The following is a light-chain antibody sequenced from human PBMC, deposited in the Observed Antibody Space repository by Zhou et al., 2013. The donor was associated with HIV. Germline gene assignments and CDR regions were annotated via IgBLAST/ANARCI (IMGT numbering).Light chain of an antibody. CDR3: QQRSTYT. CDR1: QSISDS. V-gene: IGKV1-5*03. Sequence: DTQMTQSPSTLSASVGDRVIITCRASQSISDSLAWYQQKPGKAPKLLIYKASTLKSGVPSRFSGSGSGTEFTLTISSLQPDDFAVYYCQQRSTYTFGPGTRLEI. J-gene: IGKJ2*01. CDR2: KAS.